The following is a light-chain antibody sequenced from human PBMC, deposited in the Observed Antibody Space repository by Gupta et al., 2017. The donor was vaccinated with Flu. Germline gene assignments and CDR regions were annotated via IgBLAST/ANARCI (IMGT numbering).Light chain of an antibody. Sequence: TQFSRPLSSVSPSVGDKVTITRRASHNVNNWLAWFQQKPEKAHKSLIYAACSLQSGVPSRFSGSCSGTEFTLTISSLQPEDFATYYCQQYDSHPLTFGGGTKVEIK. J-gene: IGKJ4*01. V-gene: IGKV1D-16*01. CDR3: QQYDSHPLT. CDR1: HNVNNW. CDR2: AAC.